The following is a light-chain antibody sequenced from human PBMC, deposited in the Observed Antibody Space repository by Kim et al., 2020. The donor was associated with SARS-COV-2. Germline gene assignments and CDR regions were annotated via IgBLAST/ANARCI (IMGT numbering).Light chain of an antibody. CDR3: QVWDSSSDHRVV. J-gene: IGLJ2*01. CDR1: RIGSKS. CDR2: YDS. V-gene: IGLV3-21*04. Sequence: PGKTAGVSGGGNRIGSKSVHWYQQKSGQAPLLVISYDSDRPSGIPERFSGSNSGNTATLTISRVEAGDEADYYCQVWDSSSDHRVVFGGGTQLTVL.